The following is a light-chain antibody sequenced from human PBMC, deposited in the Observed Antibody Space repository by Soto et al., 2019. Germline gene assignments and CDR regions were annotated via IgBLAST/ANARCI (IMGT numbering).Light chain of an antibody. CDR1: QSVSSV. J-gene: IGKJ4*01. V-gene: IGKV3-11*01. CDR2: DAS. Sequence: EIVLTQSPATLSLSPGKRATLSCRASQSVSSVLAWYQQKPGQAPRLLIYDASNMATGIPARFSGSGSGTDFTLTISSLEPEDFAVYYCQQRSNWPLTFGGGTKVEIK. CDR3: QQRSNWPLT.